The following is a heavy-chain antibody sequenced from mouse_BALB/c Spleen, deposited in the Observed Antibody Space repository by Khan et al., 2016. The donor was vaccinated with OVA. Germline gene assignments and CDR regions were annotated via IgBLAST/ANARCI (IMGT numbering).Heavy chain of an antibody. J-gene: IGHJ2*01. CDR2: TYPGGGYT. Sequence: VQLQQSGAELVRPGTSVKMSCKAAGYTFTNYWIGWVKQRPGHGLEWIGDTYPGGGYTNYNEKFKGKATLTADTPSSTADMQLSGLTSEDSAIYYCARRGAARATLDYFDYWGQGTTLTVSS. CDR3: ARRGAARATLDYFDY. V-gene: IGHV1-63*02. D-gene: IGHD3-1*01. CDR1: GYTFTNYW.